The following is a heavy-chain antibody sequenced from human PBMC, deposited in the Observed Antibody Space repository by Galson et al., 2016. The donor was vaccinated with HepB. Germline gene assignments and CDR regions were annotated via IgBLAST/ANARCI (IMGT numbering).Heavy chain of an antibody. CDR1: GNTPPRYS. D-gene: IGHD5/OR15-5a*01. CDR3: TTGVSFSLDP. CDR2: IDTATGET. J-gene: IGHJ5*02. V-gene: IGHV1-3*04. Sequence: SVKVSCKASGNTPPRYSMHWLRQAPGQRLEWMGWIDTATGETKYSPHFQARVTFTRDTSTATVYMELDSLASEDSAVYYCTTGVSFSLDPWGQGSLVSVSS.